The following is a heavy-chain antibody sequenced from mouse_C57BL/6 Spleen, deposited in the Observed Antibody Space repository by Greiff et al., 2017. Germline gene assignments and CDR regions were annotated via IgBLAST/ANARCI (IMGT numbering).Heavy chain of an antibody. Sequence: QVQLQQPGAELVKPGASVKLSCKASGYTFTSYWMHWVKQRPGRGLEWIGRIDPNSGGTKYNEKFKSKATLTVDKPSSTAYMQLSSLTSEDSAVYYCARGNYEYYYAMDCWGQGTSVTVSS. D-gene: IGHD2-1*01. V-gene: IGHV1-72*01. CDR3: ARGNYEYYYAMDC. CDR1: GYTFTSYW. CDR2: IDPNSGGT. J-gene: IGHJ4*01.